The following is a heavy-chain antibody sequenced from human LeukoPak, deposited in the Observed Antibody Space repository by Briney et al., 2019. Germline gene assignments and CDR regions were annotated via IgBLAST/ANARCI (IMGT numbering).Heavy chain of an antibody. D-gene: IGHD2-15*01. Sequence: RASETLSLTCTVSGDSITSHYWGWIRQPPGKGLEWIGHIYFSGTTSYNPSLKSRVTVSVDTSKNQFSLKLSSVTAADTAVYYCARGSKLRSRYYYYYYYMDVWGKGTTVTVSS. V-gene: IGHV4-59*11. J-gene: IGHJ6*03. CDR3: ARGSKLRSRYYYYYYYMDV. CDR2: IYFSGTT. CDR1: GDSITSHY.